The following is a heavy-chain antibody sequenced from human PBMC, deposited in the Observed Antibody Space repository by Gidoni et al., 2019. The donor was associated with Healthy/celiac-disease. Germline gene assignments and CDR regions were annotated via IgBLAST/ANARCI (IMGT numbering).Heavy chain of an antibody. J-gene: IGHJ3*02. V-gene: IGHV3-23*01. CDR1: GFTFSSYA. CDR2: ISGSGGST. D-gene: IGHD3-16*01. Sequence: VQLLESGGGLVPPGGSLRLSCAASGFTFSSYAMSWVRQAPGKGLEWVSAISGSGGSTYYADSVKGPFTISRDNSKNTLYLQMNSLRAEDTAVYYCAKDRRGGGNAFDIWGQGTMVTVSS. CDR3: AKDRRGGGNAFDI.